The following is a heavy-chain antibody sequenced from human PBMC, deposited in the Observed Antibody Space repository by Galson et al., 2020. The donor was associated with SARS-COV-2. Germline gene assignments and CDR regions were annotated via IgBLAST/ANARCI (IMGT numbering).Heavy chain of an antibody. CDR3: ATLRVSTGTILHYYYGMDV. D-gene: IGHD1-7*01. Sequence: ALVKVSCKVSGYTLTELSMHWVRQAPGKGLEWMGGFDPEDGETIYAQKFQGRVTMTEDTSTDTAYMELSSLRSEDTAVYYCATLRVSTGTILHYYYGMDVWGQGTTVTVSS. V-gene: IGHV1-24*01. J-gene: IGHJ6*02. CDR2: FDPEDGET. CDR1: GYTLTELS.